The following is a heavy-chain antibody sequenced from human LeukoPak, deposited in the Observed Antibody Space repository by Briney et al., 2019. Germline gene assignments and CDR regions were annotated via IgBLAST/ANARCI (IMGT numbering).Heavy chain of an antibody. V-gene: IGHV3-21*01. J-gene: IGHJ6*03. CDR3: ARGGYQPYYYMDV. D-gene: IGHD2-2*01. CDR1: GFTFSSYA. Sequence: GGSLRLSCAASGFTFSSYAMNWVRQAPGKGLEWVSSISSSSGYIFYADSVKCRFTISRDNSKNIVYLQMDSLRVDDTALYYCARGGYQPYYYMDVWGTGTTVTVSS. CDR2: ISSSSGYI.